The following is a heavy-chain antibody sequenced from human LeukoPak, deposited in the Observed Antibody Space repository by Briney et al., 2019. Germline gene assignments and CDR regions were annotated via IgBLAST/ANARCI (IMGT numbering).Heavy chain of an antibody. V-gene: IGHV3-9*01. CDR1: GFTFDDYT. D-gene: IGHD3-22*01. Sequence: GGSLRLSCAASGFTFDDYTMHWVRQAPGKGLEWVSGISWNSGSIGYADSVKGRFTISRDNAKTSLYLQMNGLRAEDTALYYCARDGPPYYYDSSGYSRVNWFDPWGQGTLVTVSS. J-gene: IGHJ5*02. CDR3: ARDGPPYYYDSSGYSRVNWFDP. CDR2: ISWNSGSI.